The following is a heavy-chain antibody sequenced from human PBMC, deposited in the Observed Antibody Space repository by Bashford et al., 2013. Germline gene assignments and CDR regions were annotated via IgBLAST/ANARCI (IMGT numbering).Heavy chain of an antibody. V-gene: IGHV4-39*01. CDR3: ARRVDTESRDGYAGGFDI. Sequence: QPPREGGLEWIGSIYYSGSTYYNPSLKSRVTVSADTSKNQFSLKLTSMTAADAAVYYCARRVDTESRDGYAGGFDIWGQGTTVTVSS. CDR2: IYYSGST. D-gene: IGHD5-24*01. J-gene: IGHJ3*02.